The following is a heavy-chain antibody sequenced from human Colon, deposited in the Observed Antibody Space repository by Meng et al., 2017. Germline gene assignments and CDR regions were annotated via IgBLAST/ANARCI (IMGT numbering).Heavy chain of an antibody. D-gene: IGHD3-22*01. CDR2: TFYRSKGYN. CDR3: ARDSSSSAYSPFDY. CDR1: RGRCSSISEY. J-gene: IGHJ4*02. V-gene: IGHV6-1*01. Sequence: QAVPGLLKLTQHPSPTIATSRGRCSSISEYWNWFRQSPPGGLEWLGRTFYRSKGYNVYAVTVKSRITITPDTSKIQFYMQLNAVTPEDTAVYYCARDSSSSAYSPFDYWGQGTLVTVSS.